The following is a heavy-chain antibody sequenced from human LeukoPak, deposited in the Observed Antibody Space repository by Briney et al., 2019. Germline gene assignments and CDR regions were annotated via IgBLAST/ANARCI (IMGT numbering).Heavy chain of an antibody. D-gene: IGHD2-2*01. CDR1: GFTFDDYA. V-gene: IGHV3-9*01. Sequence: PGGSLRLSCAASGFTFDDYAMHWVRQAPGKGLEWVSGISWNSGSIGYADSVKGRYTIPRDNAKNSLYLQMNSLRAEDTALYYCAKDAIGYCSSTSCYGYFQHWGQGTLVTVSS. CDR3: AKDAIGYCSSTSCYGYFQH. CDR2: ISWNSGSI. J-gene: IGHJ1*01.